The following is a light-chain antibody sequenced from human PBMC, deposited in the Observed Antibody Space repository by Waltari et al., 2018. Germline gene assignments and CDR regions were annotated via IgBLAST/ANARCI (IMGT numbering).Light chain of an antibody. CDR3: QQYYSTPIT. CDR2: WAS. V-gene: IGKV4-1*01. CDR1: QTVLYRSKNRNY. J-gene: IGKJ4*01. Sequence: DIVLTQSPDSLAVSLGERATINCKSSQTVLYRSKNRNYLGWYQQKPGQSPRLLIYWASTRESGVPDRFSGSGSGTDFTLTISSLQAEDVAVYYCQQYYSTPITFGGGTKVEIK.